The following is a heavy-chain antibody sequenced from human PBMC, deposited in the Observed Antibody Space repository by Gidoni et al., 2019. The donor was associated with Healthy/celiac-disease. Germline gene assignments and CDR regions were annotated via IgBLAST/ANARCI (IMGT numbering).Heavy chain of an antibody. CDR3: ARSLPFDP. Sequence: CAASGFTFSSYSMNLVRQAPGKGLEWVSYISSSSSTISYAASVKGRFTISRDNAKNSLYLQMNSLRAEDTAVYYCARSLPFDPWGQGTLVTVSS. CDR2: ISSSSSTI. V-gene: IGHV3-48*01. CDR1: GFTFSSYS. J-gene: IGHJ5*02.